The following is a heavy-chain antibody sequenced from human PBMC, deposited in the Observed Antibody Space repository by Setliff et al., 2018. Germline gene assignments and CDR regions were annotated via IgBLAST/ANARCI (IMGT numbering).Heavy chain of an antibody. V-gene: IGHV1-69*13. J-gene: IGHJ4*02. D-gene: IGHD1-26*01. CDR1: GGTFSSYG. Sequence: SVKVSCKASGGTFSSYGISWVRQAPGQGLEWMGGIIPIFGTANYAQKFQGRVTITADESASTAYMELSSLRSEDTAVYYCARVSRTIVGARGFDYWGQGTLVTVSS. CDR2: IIPIFGTA. CDR3: ARVSRTIVGARGFDY.